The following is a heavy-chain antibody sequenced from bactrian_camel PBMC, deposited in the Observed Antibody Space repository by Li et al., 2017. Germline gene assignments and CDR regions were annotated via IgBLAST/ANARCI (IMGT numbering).Heavy chain of an antibody. Sequence: HVQLVESGGGSVQAGGSLKLSCAASGYTVSGYCLAWFRQFPGKEREGVAAIYTTDDGTYYADSVKGRFRISHNAAKTTLQMNNLKPEDTGMYYCAGDSQQKVRRNWLAAYEYGSWGQGTQVTVS. CDR2: IYTTDDGT. V-gene: IGHV3S1*01. CDR1: GYTVSGYC. CDR3: AGDSQQKVRRNWLAAYEYGS. J-gene: IGHJ4*01. D-gene: IGHD7*01.